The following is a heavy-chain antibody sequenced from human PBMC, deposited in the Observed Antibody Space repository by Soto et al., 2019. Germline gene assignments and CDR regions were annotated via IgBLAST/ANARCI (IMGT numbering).Heavy chain of an antibody. CDR1: GGTLSSYA. CDR3: ARWGGNIAVAGNNWFDP. V-gene: IGHV1-69*13. D-gene: IGHD6-19*01. CDR2: IIPIFGTA. Sequence: SVKVSCKASGGTLSSYAISWVRQAPGQGLEWMGGIIPIFGTANYAQKFQGRVTITADESTSTAYMELSSLRSEDTAVYYCARWGGNIAVAGNNWFDPWGQGTLVTVSS. J-gene: IGHJ5*02.